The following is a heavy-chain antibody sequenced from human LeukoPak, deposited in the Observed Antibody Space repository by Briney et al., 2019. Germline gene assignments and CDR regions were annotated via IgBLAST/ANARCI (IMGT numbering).Heavy chain of an antibody. J-gene: IGHJ4*02. CDR3: ARVNWNYSIGY. CDR1: SGSISTSNNY. V-gene: IGHV4-39*07. Sequence: SETLSLTCTVSSGSISTSNNYWGWVRQPPGKALEWIGNIFYSGSTYYSPSLKSRVTISLDTSRNQFSLKLNSVTAADTAVYYCARVNWNYSIGYWGQGTLVTVSS. CDR2: IFYSGST. D-gene: IGHD1-7*01.